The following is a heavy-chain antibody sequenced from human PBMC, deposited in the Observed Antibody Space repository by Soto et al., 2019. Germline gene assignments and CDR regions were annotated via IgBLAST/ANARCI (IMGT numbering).Heavy chain of an antibody. CDR2: ISGSGGST. CDR1: GFTFSSYA. V-gene: IGHV3-23*01. J-gene: IGHJ6*02. D-gene: IGHD2-21*01. Sequence: GWSLRLSCAASGFTFSSYAMSWVRQAPGKGLEWVSAISGSGGSTYYADSVKGRFTISRDNSKNALYLQMNSLRAEDTAVYYCAKAIPWWVDGMDVWGQGTTVSVSS. CDR3: AKAIPWWVDGMDV.